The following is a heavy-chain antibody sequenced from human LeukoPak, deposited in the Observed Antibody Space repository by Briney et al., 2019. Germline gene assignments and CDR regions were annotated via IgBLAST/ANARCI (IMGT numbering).Heavy chain of an antibody. Sequence: GGSLRLSCAASGFIFDDYAMHWVRQAPGKGLEWVSGIRWNSGSIGYADSVKGRFTISRDNAKNSLYLQMNSLRAEDMALYYCAKSSGYSSSWALDYWGQGTLVTVSS. CDR3: AKSSGYSSSWALDY. D-gene: IGHD6-13*01. CDR2: IRWNSGSI. V-gene: IGHV3-9*03. CDR1: GFIFDDYA. J-gene: IGHJ4*02.